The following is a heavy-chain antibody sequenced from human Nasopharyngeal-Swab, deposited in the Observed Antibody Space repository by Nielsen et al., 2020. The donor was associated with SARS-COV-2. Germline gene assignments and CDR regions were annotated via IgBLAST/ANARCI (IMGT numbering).Heavy chain of an antibody. D-gene: IGHD4-11*01. V-gene: IGHV3-30*18. Sequence: GGSLRLSCVASEFTFTRFGMHWVRQPPGKGLEWVAVISYDGSNKYYADSVKGRFTISRDNSKNTLYPQMNSLRADDTAFYYCTKGRADYSNPSFDNWGQGTLVTVSS. J-gene: IGHJ4*02. CDR3: TKGRADYSNPSFDN. CDR2: ISYDGSNK. CDR1: EFTFTRFG.